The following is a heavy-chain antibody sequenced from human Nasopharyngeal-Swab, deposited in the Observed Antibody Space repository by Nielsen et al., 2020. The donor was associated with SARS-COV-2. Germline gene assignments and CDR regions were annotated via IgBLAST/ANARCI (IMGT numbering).Heavy chain of an antibody. CDR3: AKDHGSGWNVYYYYGMDV. V-gene: IGHV3-30*18. CDR1: GFTFSSYG. J-gene: IGHJ6*02. CDR2: ISYDGSNK. D-gene: IGHD6-19*01. Sequence: GGSLRLSCAASGFTFSSYGMHWVRQAPGKGLEWVAVISYDGSNKYYADSVKGRFTISRDNSKNTLYLQMNSLRAEDTAVYYCAKDHGSGWNVYYYYGMDVWGQGTTVTVSS.